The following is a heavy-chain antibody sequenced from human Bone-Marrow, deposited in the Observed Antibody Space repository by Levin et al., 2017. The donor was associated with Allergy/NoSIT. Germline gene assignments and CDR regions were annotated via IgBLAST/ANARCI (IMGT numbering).Heavy chain of an antibody. CDR1: GFTFGDYG. Sequence: TGGSLRLSCAASGFTFGDYGMSWVRQVPGKGLEWVSGINWNGGSTAYADSVKGRFTISRDNAKKSLSLQVSDLRAEDTALYYCARVFAAVNRAFDIWGQGTMVTVS. CDR2: INWNGGST. V-gene: IGHV3-20*04. J-gene: IGHJ3*02. CDR3: ARVFAAVNRAFDI. D-gene: IGHD3-3*01.